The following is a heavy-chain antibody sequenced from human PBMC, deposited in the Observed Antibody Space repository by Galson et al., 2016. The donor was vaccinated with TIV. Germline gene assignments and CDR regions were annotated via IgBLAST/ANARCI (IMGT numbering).Heavy chain of an antibody. CDR3: SREGNTVTPDY. Sequence: SLRLSCAASGFNFNNAGMSWFRQAPGKGLEWVAFIRSKRYGGAPEIAASVKGRFAISRDDSQSIVYLQMSSLKTGDTAVYFCSREGNTVTPDYWGQGTLVTVSS. V-gene: IGHV3-49*03. CDR1: GFNFNNAG. J-gene: IGHJ4*02. CDR2: IRSKRYGGAP. D-gene: IGHD4-17*01.